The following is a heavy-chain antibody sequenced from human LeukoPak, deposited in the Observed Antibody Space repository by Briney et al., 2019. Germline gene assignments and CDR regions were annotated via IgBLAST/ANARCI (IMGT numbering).Heavy chain of an antibody. CDR2: INHSGST. J-gene: IGHJ5*02. CDR3: VRRRGHFDP. V-gene: IGHV4-34*01. Sequence: SETLSLTCAVYGGSFSGYYWSWIRQPPGKGLEWIGEINHSGSTNYNPSLKSRVTISVDTSKNQFSLKLSSVTAADTAVYYCVRRRGHFDPWGQGTQVTVSS. D-gene: IGHD3-10*01. CDR1: GGSFSGYY.